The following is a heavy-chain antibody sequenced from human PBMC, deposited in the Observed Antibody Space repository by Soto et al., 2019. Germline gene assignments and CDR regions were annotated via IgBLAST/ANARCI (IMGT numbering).Heavy chain of an antibody. V-gene: IGHV1-2*02. CDR1: GYTISGHY. CDR3: ARGAGSGWYPIDY. J-gene: IGHJ4*02. D-gene: IGHD6-19*01. Sequence: QVQLVQSGAEVRKPGASVKVSCKASGYTISGHYIHWVRQAPGQGLEWMGWINPHSGSTNYAQEFQGRVTVTRDTSFSTTYMELTRLGSGDTALYYCARGAGSGWYPIDYWGQGTLVTVSS. CDR2: INPHSGST.